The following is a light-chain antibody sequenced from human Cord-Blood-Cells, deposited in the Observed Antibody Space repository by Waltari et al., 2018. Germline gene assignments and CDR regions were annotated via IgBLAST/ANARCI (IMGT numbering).Light chain of an antibody. Sequence: ALTQPASVSGSPGQSITISCTGTSSDVGGYNYVSWYQQHPGKAPKLMIYEVSNRPSGVSNRFSGSKSGNTASLTISGLQAEDEADYYCSSYTSSSTYVFGTGTKVTVL. CDR3: SSYTSSSTYV. J-gene: IGLJ1*01. CDR1: SSDVGGYNY. CDR2: EVS. V-gene: IGLV2-14*01.